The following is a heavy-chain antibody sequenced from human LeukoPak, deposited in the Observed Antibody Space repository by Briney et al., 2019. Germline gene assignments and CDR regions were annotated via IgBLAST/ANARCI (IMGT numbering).Heavy chain of an antibody. CDR3: ATLPEPEYSSSGVDI. J-gene: IGHJ3*02. CDR1: GYTFRNYA. Sequence: ASVKVSCKASGYTFRNYAINWVRQAPGQGLEWMGWTDRNTGNPTYAQGFTGRFVFSLDTSVSTAYLQISSLKAEDTAVYYCATLPEPEYSSSGVDIWGQGTMVTVSS. CDR2: TDRNTGNP. V-gene: IGHV7-4-1*02. D-gene: IGHD6-6*01.